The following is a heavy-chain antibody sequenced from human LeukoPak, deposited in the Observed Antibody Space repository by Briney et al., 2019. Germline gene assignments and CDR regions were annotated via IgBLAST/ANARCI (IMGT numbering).Heavy chain of an antibody. J-gene: IGHJ4*02. V-gene: IGHV4-31*03. CDR3: ARVITEYQPHYFDY. D-gene: IGHD2-2*01. CDR1: GGSISSGGYY. CDR2: IYYSGST. Sequence: SETLSLTCTVSGGSISSGGYYWSWIRQHPGKGLEWIGYIYYSGSTYYNPSLKSRVTISVDTSKNQFSLKLSSVTAADTAVYYCARVITEYQPHYFDYWGQGTLVTVSS.